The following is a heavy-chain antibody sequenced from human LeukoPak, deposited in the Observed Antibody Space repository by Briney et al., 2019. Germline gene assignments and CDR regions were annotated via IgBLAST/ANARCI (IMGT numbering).Heavy chain of an antibody. D-gene: IGHD3-3*01. CDR1: GDSIDNNNYY. CDR2: IYYNGRT. CDR3: ARITDRTIFGEIMHGFDV. J-gene: IGHJ3*01. Sequence: SETLSLTCTVSGDSIDNNNYYWGWIRQPPGEGLEWIGNIYYNGRTYYSPSLKSRGTISVDTSNNQFSLKLNSVTAADTAVYYCARITDRTIFGEIMHGFDVWGQGTPVTVSS. V-gene: IGHV4-39*01.